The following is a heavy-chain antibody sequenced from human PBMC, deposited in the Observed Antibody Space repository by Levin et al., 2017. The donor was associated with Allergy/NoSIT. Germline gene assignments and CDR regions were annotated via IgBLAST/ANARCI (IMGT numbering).Heavy chain of an antibody. D-gene: IGHD1-1*01. CDR1: GYSFTSYW. CDR3: ARQELERRIGYYGMDV. CDR2: IYPGDSDT. J-gene: IGHJ6*02. Sequence: PGESLKISCKGSGYSFTSYWIGWVRQMPGKGLEWMGIIYPGDSDTRYSPSFQGQVTISADKSISTAYLQWSSLKASDTAMYYCARQELERRIGYYGMDVWGQGTTVTVSS. V-gene: IGHV5-51*01.